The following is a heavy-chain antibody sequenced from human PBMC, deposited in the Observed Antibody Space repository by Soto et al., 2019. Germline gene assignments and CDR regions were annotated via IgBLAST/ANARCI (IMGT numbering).Heavy chain of an antibody. Sequence: EVPLVESGGGLVQPGGSLRLSCAVSGFTFSDHYMDWVRQAPGKGLEWVGLSRNKPNSYTTEYAASVKGRFTISRDDSKNSLYLQMNSLKIEDTAVYYCARSSSEVRGVLDYWGQGTLVTVSS. J-gene: IGHJ4*02. CDR2: SRNKPNSYTT. CDR3: ARSSSEVRGVLDY. V-gene: IGHV3-72*01. D-gene: IGHD3-10*01. CDR1: GFTFSDHY.